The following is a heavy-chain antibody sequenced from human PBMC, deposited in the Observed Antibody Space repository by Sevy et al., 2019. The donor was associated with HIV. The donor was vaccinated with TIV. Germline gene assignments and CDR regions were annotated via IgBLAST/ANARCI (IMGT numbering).Heavy chain of an antibody. CDR2: ISYSGTNK. J-gene: IGHJ4*02. D-gene: IGHD2-21*02. V-gene: IGHV3-30-3*01. CDR3: ARVAVEYYTDDCYHRFDY. CDR1: GFTFTLYA. Sequence: GGSLRLSCAASGFTFTLYAIHWVRQAPGKGLEWVAIISYSGTNKYYEDSVKGRFTITRDDSKNTANLQMNNLRTDDTDVYYSARVAVEYYTDDCYHRFDYWGQGTQVTVSS.